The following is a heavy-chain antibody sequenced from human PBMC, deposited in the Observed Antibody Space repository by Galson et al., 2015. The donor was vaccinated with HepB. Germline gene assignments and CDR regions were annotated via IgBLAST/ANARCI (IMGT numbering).Heavy chain of an antibody. CDR3: ARVGRTAYYFDY. D-gene: IGHD1-14*01. J-gene: IGHJ4*02. Sequence: SVKVSCKASGYTFSSYSITWLRQAPEQGLECMGWISGYSGDTNYAQKLQGRVTMTTDTSTSTAYMELRSLTSDDTAIYYCARVGRTAYYFDYWGQGTLVTVSS. CDR1: GYTFSSYS. V-gene: IGHV1-18*01. CDR2: ISGYSGDT.